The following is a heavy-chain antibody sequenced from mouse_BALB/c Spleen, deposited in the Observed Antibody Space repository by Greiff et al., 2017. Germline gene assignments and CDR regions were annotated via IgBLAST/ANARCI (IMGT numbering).Heavy chain of an antibody. D-gene: IGHD2-4*01. V-gene: IGHV8-12*01. J-gene: IGHJ3*01. CDR2: IYWDDDK. CDR1: GFSLSTSGMG. Sequence: QVTLKESGPGILQPSQTLSLTCSFSGFSLSTSGMGVSWIRQPSGKGLEWLAHIYWDDDKRYNPSLKSRLTISKDTSSNQVFLKITSVDTADTATYYCARSAYYDYDTSFAYWGQGTLVTVSA. CDR3: ARSAYYDYDTSFAY.